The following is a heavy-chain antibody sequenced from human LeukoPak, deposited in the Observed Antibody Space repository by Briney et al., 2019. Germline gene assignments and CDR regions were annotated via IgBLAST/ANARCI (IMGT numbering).Heavy chain of an antibody. J-gene: IGHJ6*02. CDR1: GGSFSGYY. CDR2: INHSGST. Sequence: SETLSLTCAVYGGSFSGYYWGWIRQPPGKGLEWIGEINHSGSTNYNPSLKSRVTISVDTSKNQFSLKLSSVTAADTAVYYRARGQYILTGDYYYYYGMDVWGQGTTVTVSS. V-gene: IGHV4-34*01. D-gene: IGHD3-9*01. CDR3: ARGQYILTGDYYYYYGMDV.